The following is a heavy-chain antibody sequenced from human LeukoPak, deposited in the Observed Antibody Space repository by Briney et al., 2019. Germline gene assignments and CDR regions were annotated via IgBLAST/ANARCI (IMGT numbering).Heavy chain of an antibody. CDR3: ASDSAGWFDP. J-gene: IGHJ5*02. V-gene: IGHV4-34*01. Sequence: PSETLSLTCAVYSVSFSGYYWGWIRQPPGKGLEWIGNMYYSGNTYYNPSLKSRVTIYLDTSKNQVSLKLSSVTAADTAVYYCASDSAGWFDPWGQGTLVTVSS. CDR1: SVSFSGYY. D-gene: IGHD2-21*02. CDR2: MYYSGNT.